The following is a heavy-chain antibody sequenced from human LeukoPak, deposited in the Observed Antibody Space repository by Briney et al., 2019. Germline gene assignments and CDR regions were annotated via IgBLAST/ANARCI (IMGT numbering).Heavy chain of an antibody. CDR2: ISGSGDTS. CDR1: GFTFSNYA. D-gene: IGHD3-22*01. Sequence: GVSLRLFCAASGFTFSNYAMTWVRQAPGKGLGWVSAISGSGDTSDYADFVRGRFTISRHNYKHTLYLHMHSLRAEDTAVYYCAKAPYPSGLRSGTNWFDPWGQGTLVTVSS. CDR3: AKAPYPSGLRSGTNWFDP. V-gene: IGHV3-23*01. J-gene: IGHJ5*02.